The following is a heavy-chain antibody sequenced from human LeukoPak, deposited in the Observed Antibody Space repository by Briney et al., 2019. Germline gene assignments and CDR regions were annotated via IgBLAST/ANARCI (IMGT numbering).Heavy chain of an antibody. CDR2: ISAYTGST. J-gene: IGHJ3*02. D-gene: IGHD1-26*01. V-gene: IGHV1-18*01. Sequence: ASVKVLCKASGCTYINYDLTWVRQAPGQGFEWMGWISAYTGSTNYAQKLQGRVTMPTDPSTSTAYMELRGLRSDDTAVYYCARTVGATGAFDIWGQGTMVIVSS. CDR3: ARTVGATGAFDI. CDR1: GCTYINYD.